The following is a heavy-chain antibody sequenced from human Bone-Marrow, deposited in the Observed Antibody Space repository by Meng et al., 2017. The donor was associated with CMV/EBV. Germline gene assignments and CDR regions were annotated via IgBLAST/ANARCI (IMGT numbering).Heavy chain of an antibody. J-gene: IGHJ5*02. CDR3: ARCIAEEVNWFDP. D-gene: IGHD6-13*01. CDR2: INPNSGGT. V-gene: IGHV1-2*02. CDR1: GYTFTSYD. Sequence: ASVKVSCKASGYTFTSYDINWVRQAPGQGLEWMGWINPNSGGTNYAQKFQGRVTMTRDTSISTAYMELSRLRSDDTAVYYCARCIAEEVNWFDPWGQGTLVTVSS.